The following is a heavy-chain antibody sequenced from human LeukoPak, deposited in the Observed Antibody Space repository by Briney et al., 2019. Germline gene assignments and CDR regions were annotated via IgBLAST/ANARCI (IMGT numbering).Heavy chain of an antibody. V-gene: IGHV3-23*01. CDR1: GFTFSSYD. D-gene: IGHD7-27*01. CDR2: MSGSGGST. Sequence: GGTLRLSCAASGFTFSSYDMSWVRQAPGKGLEWLSSMSGSGGSTHYADSVKGRFTVSRDNSKNTLYLQMNSPRAEDTAAYYCAKDGNWARFENWGQVTLVTVSS. J-gene: IGHJ4*02. CDR3: AKDGNWARFEN.